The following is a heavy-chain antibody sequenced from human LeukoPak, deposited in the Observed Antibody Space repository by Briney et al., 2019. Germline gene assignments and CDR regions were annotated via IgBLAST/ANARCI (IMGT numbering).Heavy chain of an antibody. CDR1: GFTFSSYW. J-gene: IGHJ4*02. D-gene: IGHD3-16*02. Sequence: GGSLRLSCAASGFTFSSYWMSWVRQAPGKGLEWVANIKQDGSEKYYVGSVKGRFTISRDNAKNSLYLQMNSLRAEDTAVYYCARDSYYDYVWGSYRRRSFDYWGQGTLVTVFS. V-gene: IGHV3-7*01. CDR3: ARDSYYDYVWGSYRRRSFDY. CDR2: IKQDGSEK.